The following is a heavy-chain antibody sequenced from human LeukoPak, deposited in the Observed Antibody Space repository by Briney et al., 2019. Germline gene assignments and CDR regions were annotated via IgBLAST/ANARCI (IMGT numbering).Heavy chain of an antibody. CDR3: AREQLHGGGYFDN. Sequence: GGSLRLSCAASGLSFRSYVMTWVRQAPGKGLEWVSDISGSGSTIHYADSVKGRFTISRDNAKNSLYLQMNSLRAEDTAVYYCAREQLHGGGYFDNWGQGTLVTVSS. V-gene: IGHV3-48*04. CDR2: ISGSGSTI. D-gene: IGHD6-13*01. J-gene: IGHJ4*02. CDR1: GLSFRSYV.